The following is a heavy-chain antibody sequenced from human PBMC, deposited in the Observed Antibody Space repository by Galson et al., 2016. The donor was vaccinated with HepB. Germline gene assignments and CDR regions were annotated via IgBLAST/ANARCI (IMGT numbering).Heavy chain of an antibody. D-gene: IGHD2-2*01. CDR1: GFTFGDYA. Sequence: SLRLSCAASGFTFGDYAMHWVRQAPGKGLEWVSGISWNSGTTHYVDSVKGRITISRDHPKNSLYLQMNSLRAEEKALYYCATAAQYCSSSSCRNLFDPWGQGTLVTVSS. CDR2: ISWNSGTT. CDR3: ATAAQYCSSSSCRNLFDP. V-gene: IGHV3-9*01. J-gene: IGHJ5*02.